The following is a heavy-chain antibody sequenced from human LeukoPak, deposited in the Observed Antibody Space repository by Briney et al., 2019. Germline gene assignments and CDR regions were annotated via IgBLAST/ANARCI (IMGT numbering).Heavy chain of an antibody. D-gene: IGHD5-18*01. Sequence: GGSLRLSCAASGLTFSGYAMYWVRQAPGKGLEWVAVISYDGSNKYYADSVKGRFTISRDNSKNTLYLQMNSLRAEDTAVYYCARGLTAIFFDYWGQGTLVTVSS. J-gene: IGHJ4*02. CDR2: ISYDGSNK. V-gene: IGHV3-30-3*01. CDR3: ARGLTAIFFDY. CDR1: GLTFSGYA.